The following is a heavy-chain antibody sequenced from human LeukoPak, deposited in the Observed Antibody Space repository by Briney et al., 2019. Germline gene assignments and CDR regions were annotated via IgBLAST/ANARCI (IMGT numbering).Heavy chain of an antibody. V-gene: IGHV3-23*01. CDR1: GFTFSSYG. D-gene: IGHD4-17*01. CDR3: AKDGDSNGDYVLVPDFDY. CDR2: ISGSGGST. Sequence: PGGSLRLSCAASGFTFSSYGMSWVRQAPGKGLEWVSAISGSGGSTYYADSVKGRFTISRDNSKNTLYLQMNSLRAEDTAVYYCAKDGDSNGDYVLVPDFDYWGEGTLVTVSS. J-gene: IGHJ4*02.